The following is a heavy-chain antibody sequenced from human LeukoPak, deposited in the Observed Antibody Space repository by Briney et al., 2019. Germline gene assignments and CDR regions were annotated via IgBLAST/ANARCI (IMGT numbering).Heavy chain of an antibody. D-gene: IGHD4/OR15-4a*01. J-gene: IGHJ4*02. CDR3: AFHRTMVAKSPFDY. CDR1: GFTFSSSA. Sequence: GGSLRLSCAASGFTFSSSAMSWVRQAPGKGLEWVSAISGSGGDTYYADSVKGRFTISRDNSKNTLFLQMNSLRAEDTAVYFCAFHRTMVAKSPFDYWGQGTLVTVSS. CDR2: ISGSGGDT. V-gene: IGHV3-23*01.